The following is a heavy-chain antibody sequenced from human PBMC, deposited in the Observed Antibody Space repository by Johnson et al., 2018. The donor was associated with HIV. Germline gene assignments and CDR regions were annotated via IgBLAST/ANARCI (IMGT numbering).Heavy chain of an antibody. CDR2: IKQDGSEK. CDR3: ARARGAPWDAFDI. V-gene: IGHV3-7*02. Sequence: EVQLVESGGGLVQPGGSLRLSCAASGFTFSSYWMSWVRQAPGKGLEWVANIKQDGSEKYYVDSVKGRFTISRDNAKNSLYLQVNSLRAGDTAVYYCARARGAPWDAFDIWGQGTMVTVSS. J-gene: IGHJ3*02. CDR1: GFTFSSYW. D-gene: IGHD3-10*01.